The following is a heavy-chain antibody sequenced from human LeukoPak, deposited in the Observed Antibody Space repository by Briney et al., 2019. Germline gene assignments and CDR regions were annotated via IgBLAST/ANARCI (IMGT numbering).Heavy chain of an antibody. V-gene: IGHV7-4-1*02. Sequence: GASVKVSCKASGYTFTSYAMNWVRQAPGQGLEWMGWINTNTGNPTYAQGFTGGFVFSLDTSVSTAYLQISSLKAEDTAVYYCASGGRYYYYYMDVWGKGTTVTVSS. J-gene: IGHJ6*03. CDR3: ASGGRYYYYYMDV. CDR1: GYTFTSYA. CDR2: INTNTGNP.